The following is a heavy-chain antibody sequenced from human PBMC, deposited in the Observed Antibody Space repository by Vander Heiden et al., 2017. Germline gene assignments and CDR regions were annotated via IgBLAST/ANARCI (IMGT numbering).Heavy chain of an antibody. CDR2: ISWNSGDI. CDR3: AKDTTGTGAFDI. CDR1: GFTFGDYA. V-gene: IGHV3-9*01. Sequence: DVLLVESGGGLVQPGRPLRLSCVASGFTFGDYAMHWVRQAPGKGLEWVSGISWNSGDIGYVDYVKGRFTISRDNAKNSLYLQMNSLRVEDTALYYCAKDTTGTGAFDIWGQGTMVTVSS. J-gene: IGHJ3*02. D-gene: IGHD1-1*01.